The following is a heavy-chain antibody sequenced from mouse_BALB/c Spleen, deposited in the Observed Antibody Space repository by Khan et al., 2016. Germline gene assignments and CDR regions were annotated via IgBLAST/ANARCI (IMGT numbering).Heavy chain of an antibody. CDR1: GYTFTSYY. Sequence: VELVESGAELVKPGASVKLSCKASGYTFTSYYMYWVKQRPGQGLEWIGEINPSNGGTNFNEKLKSKATLTVDKSSSTAYMQLSSLTSEDSALYHCTREGGLWGYYA. D-gene: IGHD3-3*01. V-gene: IGHV1S81*02. J-gene: IGHJ4*01. CDR2: INPSNGGT. CDR3: TREGGLWGYYA.